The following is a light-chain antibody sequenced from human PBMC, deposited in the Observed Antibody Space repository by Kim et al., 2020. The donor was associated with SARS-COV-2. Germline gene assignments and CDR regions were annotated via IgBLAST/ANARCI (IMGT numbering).Light chain of an antibody. CDR2: DAS. J-gene: IGKJ5*01. CDR1: KRVSSY. V-gene: IGKV3-11*01. CDR3: QQPPDT. Sequence: AFSLCPRERATRSCRASKRVSSYLAWYQQKPGQAPRLLIYDASSRATGIPARFSGSGSGTDFTLTISSLEPENFSVNYCQQPPDTFGQGTRLEIK.